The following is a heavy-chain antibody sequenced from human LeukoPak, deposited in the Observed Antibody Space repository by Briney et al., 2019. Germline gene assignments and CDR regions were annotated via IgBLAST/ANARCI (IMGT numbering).Heavy chain of an antibody. CDR1: GYTFTSHD. J-gene: IGHJ3*02. CDR3: ARDTNNIAVADINGAFDI. CDR2: MNPNSGNT. V-gene: IGHV1-8*03. D-gene: IGHD6-19*01. Sequence: WASVKVSCKDSGYTFTSHDINWVRQATGPGLEWMGSMNPNSGNTGYAQKFQGRVTITRNTSISTAYMELSSLRSEDTAVYYCARDTNNIAVADINGAFDIWGQETMVTVSS.